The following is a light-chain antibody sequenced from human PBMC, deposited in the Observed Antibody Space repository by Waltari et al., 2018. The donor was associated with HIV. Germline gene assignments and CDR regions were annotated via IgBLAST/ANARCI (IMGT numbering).Light chain of an antibody. CDR2: CAS. CDR3: HQYYTTPWA. J-gene: IGKJ1*01. V-gene: IGKV4-1*01. Sequence: DIVFTQSPDPLAVSLGERATLNCKASPSVFYNSYSKNYLSWYQQKPEQPPKLLIYCASTREAGVPDRCSGSGSGTDFTLTISGLQAEDVAVYYCHQYYTTPWAFGQGTKVEIK. CDR1: PSVFYNSYSKNY.